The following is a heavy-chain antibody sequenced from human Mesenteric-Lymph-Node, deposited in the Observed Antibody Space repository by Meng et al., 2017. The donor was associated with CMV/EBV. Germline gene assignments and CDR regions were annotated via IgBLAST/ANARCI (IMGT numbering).Heavy chain of an antibody. CDR3: ATIYYDFWSGHDY. V-gene: IGHV3-48*04. D-gene: IGHD3-3*01. Sequence: GESLKISCAASGFIFSNYWMNWVRQAPGKGLEWVSYISSGGSTIYYADSVKGRFTISRDNAKNSLYLQMNSLRAEDTAVYYCATIYYDFWSGHDYWGQGTLVTVSS. CDR1: GFIFSNYW. J-gene: IGHJ4*02. CDR2: ISSGGSTI.